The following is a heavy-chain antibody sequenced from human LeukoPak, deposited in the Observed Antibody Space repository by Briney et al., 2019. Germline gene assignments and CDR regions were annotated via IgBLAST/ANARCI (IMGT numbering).Heavy chain of an antibody. Sequence: SETLSLTCTVSGGSISSSSYYWGWIRQPPGKGREWIGSIYYSGSTYYNPSLKSRVTISVDTSKNQFSLKLSSVTAADTAVYYCARGRRGSLDYWGQGTLVTVSS. D-gene: IGHD1-26*01. V-gene: IGHV4-39*01. CDR2: IYYSGST. J-gene: IGHJ4*02. CDR3: ARGRRGSLDY. CDR1: GGSISSSSYY.